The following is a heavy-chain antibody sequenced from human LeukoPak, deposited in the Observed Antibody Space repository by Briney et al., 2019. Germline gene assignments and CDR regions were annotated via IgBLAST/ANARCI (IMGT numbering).Heavy chain of an antibody. Sequence: PSETLSLTCTVSGGSISSYYWSWIRQPPGKGLEWIGYIYYSGSTNYNPSLKSRVTISVDTSKNQFSLKLSSVTAADTAVYYCARTRGYPLRYFDWLSYYFDYWGQGTLVTVSS. V-gene: IGHV4-59*01. CDR1: GGSISSYY. D-gene: IGHD3-9*01. CDR3: ARTRGYPLRYFDWLSYYFDY. CDR2: IYYSGST. J-gene: IGHJ4*02.